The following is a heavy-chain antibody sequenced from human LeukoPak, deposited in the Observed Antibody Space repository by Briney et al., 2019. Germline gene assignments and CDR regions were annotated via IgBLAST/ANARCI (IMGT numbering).Heavy chain of an antibody. D-gene: IGHD6-13*01. CDR2: ISGSGGST. CDR3: AKDGLRYSSSI. Sequence: GGSLRLSCAATGFSFTNYAINWVRRAPGKGLEWVSAISGSGGSTYYADSVKGRFTISRDNSNNTLYLQMNSLRAEDTAVYYCAKDGLRYSSSIWGQGTLVTVSS. CDR1: GFSFTNYA. V-gene: IGHV3-23*01. J-gene: IGHJ4*02.